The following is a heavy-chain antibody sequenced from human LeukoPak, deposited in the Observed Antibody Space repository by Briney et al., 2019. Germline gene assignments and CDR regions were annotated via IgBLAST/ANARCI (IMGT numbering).Heavy chain of an antibody. V-gene: IGHV3-21*01. D-gene: IGHD2-15*01. J-gene: IGHJ5*02. CDR2: ISSGSRYI. CDR3: AKCSGGNCYHSDDH. Sequence: PGGSLRLSCAASGFTFSAYSMNWVRQAPGKGLEWVSSISSGSRYIYYAESVNGRFTIARDYATDSLHLQISSMRAEDTAVYYCAKCSGGNCYHSDDHWGQGTLVTVSS. CDR1: GFTFSAYS.